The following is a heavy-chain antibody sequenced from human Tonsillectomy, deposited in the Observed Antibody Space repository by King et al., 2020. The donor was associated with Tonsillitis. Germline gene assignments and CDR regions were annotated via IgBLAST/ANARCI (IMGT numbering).Heavy chain of an antibody. CDR3: ARDLVVQLEVFDY. J-gene: IGHJ4*02. CDR2: TYYRSKWYH. V-gene: IGHV6-1*01. D-gene: IGHD1-1*01. CDR1: GDSVSSNRAA. Sequence: VQLQQSGPGLVKPSQTLSLTCAISGDSVSSNRAAWNWIRQSPSRGLEWLGKTYYRSKWYHDYAVSVKSRMTINPDTSRNQFSLQLNSVTPEDTAVYYARDLVVQLEVFDYWGQGTLVTVSS.